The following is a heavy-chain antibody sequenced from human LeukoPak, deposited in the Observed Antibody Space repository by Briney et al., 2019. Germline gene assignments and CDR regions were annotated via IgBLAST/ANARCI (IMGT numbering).Heavy chain of an antibody. V-gene: IGHV3-66*01. Sequence: PRGSLRLSCAASGFTVSPNSMSWVRQPPGKGLEWVSIIYSDGNTYYADSVKGRFTISRDNSKNTLYLQMNSLRAEDTAVYYCARGDIWTGYYNSKDPGYFDYWGRGTLVTVSS. D-gene: IGHD3-9*01. J-gene: IGHJ4*02. CDR1: GFTVSPNS. CDR2: IYSDGNT. CDR3: ARGDIWTGYYNSKDPGYFDY.